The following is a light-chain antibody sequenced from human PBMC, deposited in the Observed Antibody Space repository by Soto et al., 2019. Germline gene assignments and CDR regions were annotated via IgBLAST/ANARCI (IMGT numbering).Light chain of an antibody. CDR3: QHYNSYSEA. V-gene: IGKV1-5*03. Sequence: DIQMTQPPSTLSVSVVDRVTITCRASQTISSWLAWYQQKPGKAPKLLIYKASTLKSGVPSRFSGSGSGTEFTLTISSLQPDDFATYYCQHYNSYSEAFGQGTKVDI. J-gene: IGKJ1*01. CDR1: QTISSW. CDR2: KAS.